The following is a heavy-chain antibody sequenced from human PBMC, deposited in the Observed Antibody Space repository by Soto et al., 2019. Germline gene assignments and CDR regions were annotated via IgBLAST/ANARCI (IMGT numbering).Heavy chain of an antibody. D-gene: IGHD3-22*01. V-gene: IGHV4-31*03. Sequence: PSETLSLTCTVSGGSISSGGYYWSWIRQHPGKGLEWIGYIYYSGSTYYNPSLKSRVTISVDTSKNQFSLKLSSVTAADTAVYYCARITMIAGDHSAPFDPWGQGTLVTVSS. J-gene: IGHJ5*02. CDR3: ARITMIAGDHSAPFDP. CDR2: IYYSGST. CDR1: GGSISSGGYY.